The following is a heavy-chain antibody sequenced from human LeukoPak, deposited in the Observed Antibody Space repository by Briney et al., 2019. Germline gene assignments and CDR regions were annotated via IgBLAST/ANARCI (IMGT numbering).Heavy chain of an antibody. CDR1: GGSFSGYS. J-gene: IGHJ3*02. D-gene: IGHD1-26*01. CDR3: ATYSGSRGVYGFDI. V-gene: IGHV4-34*01. Sequence: SETLSLTCAVYGGSFSGYSWGWIRQPPGKGLEWIGNTYYSGSTYYSPSLNSRVIISLDTSKNQFSLKLSSVTAADTAVYYCATYSGSRGVYGFDIWGQGTMVTVSS. CDR2: TYYSGST.